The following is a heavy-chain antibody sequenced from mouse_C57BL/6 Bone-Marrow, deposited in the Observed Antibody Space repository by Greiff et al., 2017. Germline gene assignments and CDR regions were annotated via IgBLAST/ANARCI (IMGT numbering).Heavy chain of an antibody. J-gene: IGHJ4*01. V-gene: IGHV5-4*01. D-gene: IGHD1-1*01. CDR2: ISDGGSYT. Sequence: EVKVVESGGGLVKPGGSLKLSCAASGFTFSSYAMSWVRQTPEKRLEWVATISDGGSYTYYPDNVKGRFTISRDNAKNNLYLQMSHLKSEDTAMYYCARDYYGSDYYAMDYWGQGTSVTVSS. CDR3: ARDYYGSDYYAMDY. CDR1: GFTFSSYA.